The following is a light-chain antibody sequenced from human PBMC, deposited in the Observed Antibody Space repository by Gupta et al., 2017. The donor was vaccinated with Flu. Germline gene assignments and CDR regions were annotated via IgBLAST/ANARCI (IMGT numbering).Light chain of an antibody. CDR3: QQDYDVPFT. V-gene: IGKV4-1*01. Sequence: SLGEVSTINCKSSQSVLYDSTEKDYLSWYQQKPGQPPKLLISGATTRESGVPDRFSGSGSGTDFTLTIASLQAEDVAVYYCQQDYDVPFTFGGGTKVEIK. CDR2: GAT. J-gene: IGKJ4*01. CDR1: QSVLYDSTEKDY.